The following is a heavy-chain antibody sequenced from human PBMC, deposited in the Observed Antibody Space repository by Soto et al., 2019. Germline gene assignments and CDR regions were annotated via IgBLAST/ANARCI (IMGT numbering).Heavy chain of an antibody. V-gene: IGHV1-69*12. D-gene: IGHD3-22*01. CDR2: IIPIFGTA. Sequence: QVQLVQSGAEVKKPGSSVKVSCKASGGTFSSYAISWVRQAPGQGLEWMGGIIPIFGTADYAQKFQGRVTITADESTSTAYMALSSLRSEDTAVYYCAKHYDRSGYYYRGLDYWGQGTLVTVSS. CDR1: GGTFSSYA. J-gene: IGHJ4*02. CDR3: AKHYDRSGYYYRGLDY.